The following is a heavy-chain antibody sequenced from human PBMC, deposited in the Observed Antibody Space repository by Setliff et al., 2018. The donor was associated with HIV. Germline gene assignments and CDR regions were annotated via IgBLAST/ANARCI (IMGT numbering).Heavy chain of an antibody. D-gene: IGHD2-15*01. J-gene: IGHJ4*02. V-gene: IGHV4-39*01. CDR3: ARVVDADYLDY. CDR2: IYYSGST. CDR1: GGSIYGSSSY. Sequence: PSETLSLTCTVSGGSIYGSSSYWGWIRQPPGKGLEWIGIIYYSGSTYYKPSLKSRVTISVDTSKNQFSLKLNSVTAADTAMYYCARVVDADYLDYWGQGTPVTVSS.